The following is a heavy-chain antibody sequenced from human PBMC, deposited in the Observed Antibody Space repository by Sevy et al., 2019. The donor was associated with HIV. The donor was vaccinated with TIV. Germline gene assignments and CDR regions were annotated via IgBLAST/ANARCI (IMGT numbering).Heavy chain of an antibody. CDR3: AVHMTTSFDH. J-gene: IGHJ4*02. CDR1: GYTFTTHG. D-gene: IGHD4-4*01. V-gene: IGHV1-18*01. Sequence: ASVKVSCKSSGYTFTTHGLSWVRQAPGQGLEWMGWMSPYNGDTNYAQKFQGRVTMAADTSTSTAYMELKSVRSGDTAVYYCAVHMTTSFDHWGQGTLVTVSS. CDR2: MSPYNGDT.